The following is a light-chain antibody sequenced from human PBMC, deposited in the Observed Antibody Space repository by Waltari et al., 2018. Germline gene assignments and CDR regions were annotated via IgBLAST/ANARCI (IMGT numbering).Light chain of an antibody. CDR1: ESITNW. Sequence: DIQMTQSPSTLSASVGDRVTITCRAKESITNWLAWYQHTPGKAPKLLIYRASTLERGVPSRFSGSGSGTEFTLTISSLQPDDFATYDCQLYNSESYTFGQGTKLEIK. CDR2: RAS. CDR3: QLYNSESYT. J-gene: IGKJ2*01. V-gene: IGKV1-5*03.